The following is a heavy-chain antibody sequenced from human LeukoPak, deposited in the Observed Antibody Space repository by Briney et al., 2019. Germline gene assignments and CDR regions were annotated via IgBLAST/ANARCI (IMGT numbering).Heavy chain of an antibody. CDR2: IWYDGSIK. J-gene: IGHJ4*02. V-gene: IGHV3-33*06. D-gene: IGHD1-26*01. CDR1: GFTFSRYG. Sequence: PGGSLRLSCAASGFTFSRYGVHWVRQAPGKGLEWVAVIWYDGSIKYYADSVKGRFTISKDNSKNTLYLQMNSLRADDTAVYYCAKGSRGSYYGSYYDYWGQGTLVAVSS. CDR3: AKGSRGSYYGSYYDY.